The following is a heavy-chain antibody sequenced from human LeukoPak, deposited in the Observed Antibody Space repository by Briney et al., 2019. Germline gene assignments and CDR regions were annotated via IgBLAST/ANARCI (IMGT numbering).Heavy chain of an antibody. CDR2: IYSGGST. Sequence: GGSLRLSCAASGFTVSSNYMSWVRQAPGKGLEWVSVIYSGGSTYYADSVKGRFTISRDNSKNALYLQMNSLRAEDTAVYYCARSHYDFWSGYPNWFDPWGQGTLVTVSS. CDR1: GFTVSSNY. J-gene: IGHJ5*02. V-gene: IGHV3-53*01. CDR3: ARSHYDFWSGYPNWFDP. D-gene: IGHD3-3*01.